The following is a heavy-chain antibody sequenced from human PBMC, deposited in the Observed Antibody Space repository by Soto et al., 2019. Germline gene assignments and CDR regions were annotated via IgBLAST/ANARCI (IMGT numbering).Heavy chain of an antibody. V-gene: IGHV5-10-1*01. CDR3: ARQGIEYATLTYYYYGMDV. D-gene: IGHD2-8*01. J-gene: IGHJ6*02. CDR2: IDPSDSYT. Sequence: GESLKISCKGSGYSFTSYWISWVRQMPGKGLEWMGRIDPSDSYTNYSPSFQGHVTISADKSISTAYLQWSSLKASDTAMYYCARQGIEYATLTYYYYGMDVWGQGTTVTVSS. CDR1: GYSFTSYW.